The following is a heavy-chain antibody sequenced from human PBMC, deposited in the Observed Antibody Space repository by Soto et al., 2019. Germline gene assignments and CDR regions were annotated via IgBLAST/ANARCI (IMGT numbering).Heavy chain of an antibody. D-gene: IGHD3-16*01. V-gene: IGHV3-23*01. J-gene: IGHJ4*02. Sequence: EVQLMESGGGLVQPGGSLRLSCAASGFTFSSYAMSWVRQAPGKGLEWVSVITGSGSTTYYADSVKGRFTISRDNSKNPLYLQRNSLGAEDTAVYYWARRGGALGYWGQGTLVTVSS. CDR1: GFTFSSYA. CDR3: ARRGGALGY. CDR2: ITGSGSTT.